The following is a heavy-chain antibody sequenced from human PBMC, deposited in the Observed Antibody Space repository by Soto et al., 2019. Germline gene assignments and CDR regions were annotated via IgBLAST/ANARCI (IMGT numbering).Heavy chain of an antibody. CDR1: GGSISSGGYY. CDR2: IYYSGST. CDR3: ARVEWPTYGDYDSQWFDP. J-gene: IGHJ5*02. Sequence: SETLSLTCTVSGGSISSGGYYWSWIRQHPGKGLEWIGYIYYSGSTYYNPSLKSRVTISVDTSKNQFSLKLSSVTAADTAVYYCARVEWPTYGDYDSQWFDPWGQGTLVTVSS. D-gene: IGHD4-17*01. V-gene: IGHV4-31*03.